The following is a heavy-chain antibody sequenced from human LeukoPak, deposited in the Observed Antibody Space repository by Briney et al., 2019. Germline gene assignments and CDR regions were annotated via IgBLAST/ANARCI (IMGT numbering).Heavy chain of an antibody. CDR3: ARDRISSGFWYFDL. CDR1: GGSISSYH. V-gene: IGHV4-59*01. D-gene: IGHD3-22*01. CDR2: IYYSGST. J-gene: IGHJ2*01. Sequence: PSETLSLTCTVSGGSISSYHWSWIRQPPGKGLEWIGYIYYSGSTNYNPSLKSRVTISVDTSKNQFSLKLSSVTAADTAVYYCARDRISSGFWYFDLWGRGTLVTVSS.